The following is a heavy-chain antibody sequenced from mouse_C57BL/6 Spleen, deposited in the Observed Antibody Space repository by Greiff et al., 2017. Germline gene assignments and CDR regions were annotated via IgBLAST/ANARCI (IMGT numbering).Heavy chain of an antibody. Sequence: EVQLVESGGGLVMPGGSLKLSCAASGFTFSDYGMHWVRQAPEKGLEWVAYISSGSSTIYYADTVKGRFTISRDNAKNTLFLQMTSLRSEDTAMYYCARPLGFPYAMDYWGQGTSVTVSS. CDR2: ISSGSSTI. CDR1: GFTFSDYG. V-gene: IGHV5-17*01. J-gene: IGHJ4*01. D-gene: IGHD4-1*01. CDR3: ARPLGFPYAMDY.